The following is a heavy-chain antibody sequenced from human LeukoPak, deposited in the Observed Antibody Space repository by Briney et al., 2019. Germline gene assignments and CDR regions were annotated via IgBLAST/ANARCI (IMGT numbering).Heavy chain of an antibody. CDR1: GFTLRSFA. D-gene: IGHD6-13*01. CDR3: AREGEGSSWSSFDN. CDR2: ISYDGSNQ. J-gene: IGHJ4*02. V-gene: IGHV3-30*04. Sequence: PGGSLRLSCAASGFTLRSFAMHWVRQAPGKGLDWVALISYDGSNQYYGDSVKGRFTISRDNSKNTQYLQMNSVRAEDTAVYYCAREGEGSSWSSFDNWGQGTLVTVSS.